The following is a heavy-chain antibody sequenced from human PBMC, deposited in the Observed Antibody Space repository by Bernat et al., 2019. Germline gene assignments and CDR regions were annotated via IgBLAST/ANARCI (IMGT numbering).Heavy chain of an antibody. V-gene: IGHV4-34*01. Sequence: QVQLQQWGAGLLKPSETLSLTCAVYGGSFSGYYWSWIRQPPGKGLEWIGEINHSGSTNYNPSLKSRVTISVDTSKNQFSLKLSSVPAADTAVYYWARGRGQDRARRCTGGVCYTGSSSRYLNPWGQGTLVTVSS. CDR1: GGSFSGYY. D-gene: IGHD2-8*02. J-gene: IGHJ5*02. CDR2: INHSGST. CDR3: ARGRGQDRARRCTGGVCYTGSSSRYLNP.